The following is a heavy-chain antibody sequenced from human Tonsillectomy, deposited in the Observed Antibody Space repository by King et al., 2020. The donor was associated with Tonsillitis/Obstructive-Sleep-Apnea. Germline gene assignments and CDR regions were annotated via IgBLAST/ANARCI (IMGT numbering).Heavy chain of an antibody. J-gene: IGHJ6*03. V-gene: IGHV3-53*01. Sequence: VQLVESGGGLIQPGGSLRLSCAASGFTVSSNYMSWVRQAPGKGLEWVSVIYSGGSTYYADSVKGRFTISRDNSKNTLYLQMNSLRAEDTAVYYSAREEGEKGYCSGGSCYSYYYYYMDVWGKGTTVTVSS. CDR3: AREEGEKGYCSGGSCYSYYYYYMDV. CDR2: IYSGGST. D-gene: IGHD2-15*01. CDR1: GFTVSSNY.